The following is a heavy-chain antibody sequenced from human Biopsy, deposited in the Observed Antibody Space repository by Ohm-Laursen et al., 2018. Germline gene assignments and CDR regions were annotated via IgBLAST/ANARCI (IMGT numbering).Heavy chain of an antibody. J-gene: IGHJ5*02. Sequence: TLSLTCTVSGGSISNNNYYWGWIRQPPGMGLEWIGSIFYRGSTHYKQSLKSRTNISVDTSKNQFSFKLNSVTAADTAVYYCARDYDTSGYYYVSWGQGTLVTVSS. CDR3: ARDYDTSGYYYVS. CDR2: IFYRGST. CDR1: GGSISNNNYY. V-gene: IGHV4-39*01. D-gene: IGHD3-22*01.